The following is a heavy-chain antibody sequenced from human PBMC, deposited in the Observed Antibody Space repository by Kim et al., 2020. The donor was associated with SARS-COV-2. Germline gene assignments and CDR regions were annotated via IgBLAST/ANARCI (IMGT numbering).Heavy chain of an antibody. J-gene: IGHJ4*02. V-gene: IGHV3-72*01. CDR3: ARLTPDRYYFDY. D-gene: IGHD3-16*02. Sequence: EYAASVKGRFTISRDDSKSSLYLQMNSLKTEDTAVYYCARLTPDRYYFDYWGQGTLVTVSS.